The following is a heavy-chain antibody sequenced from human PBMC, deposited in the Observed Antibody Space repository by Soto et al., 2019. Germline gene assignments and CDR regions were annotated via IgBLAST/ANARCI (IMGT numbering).Heavy chain of an antibody. J-gene: IGHJ6*02. CDR1: GFTFSSYE. CDR3: AREILGYCSSTSCYPAYYYYGMDV. V-gene: IGHV3-48*03. Sequence: EVQLVESGGGLVQPGGSLRLSCAASGFTFSSYEMNWVRQAPGKGLEWVSYISRSGSTIYYADSVKGRFTISRDNAKNSLYLQMNSLRDEDTAVYYCAREILGYCSSTSCYPAYYYYGMDVWGQGTTVTVSS. D-gene: IGHD2-2*01. CDR2: ISRSGSTI.